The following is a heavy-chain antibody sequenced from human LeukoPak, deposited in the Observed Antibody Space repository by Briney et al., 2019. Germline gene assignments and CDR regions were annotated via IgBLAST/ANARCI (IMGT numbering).Heavy chain of an antibody. D-gene: IGHD1-26*01. CDR1: GFTFSSYA. V-gene: IGHV3-30*04. J-gene: IGHJ4*02. CDR3: ARDQGQWELLFDY. CDR2: ISYDGSNK. Sequence: GGSLRLSCAASGFTFSSYAMHWVRQAPGKGLEWVAVISYDGSNKYYADSVKGRFTISRDNSKNTLYLKMNSLRAEDTAVYHCARDQGQWELLFDYWGQGTLVTVSS.